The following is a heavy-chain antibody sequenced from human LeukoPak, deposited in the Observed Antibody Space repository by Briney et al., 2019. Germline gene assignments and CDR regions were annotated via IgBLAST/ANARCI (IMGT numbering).Heavy chain of an antibody. CDR2: INHSGST. CDR1: GGSFSGYY. CDR3: ARGPGDY. Sequence: SEALSLTCAVYGGSFSGYYWSWIRQPPGKGLEWIGEINHSGSTNYNPSLKSRVTISVDTSKNQFSLKLSSVTAADTAVYYCARGPGDYWGQGTLVTVSS. J-gene: IGHJ4*02. V-gene: IGHV4-34*01.